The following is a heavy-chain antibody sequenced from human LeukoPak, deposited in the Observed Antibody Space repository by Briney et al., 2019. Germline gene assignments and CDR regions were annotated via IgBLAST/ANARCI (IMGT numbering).Heavy chain of an antibody. V-gene: IGHV3-53*01. D-gene: IGHD3-10*01. CDR1: GFTVSDYY. J-gene: IGHJ4*02. CDR3: ASTRGVITNPFDY. CDR2: IYSGGST. Sequence: GGSLRLSCAASGFTVSDYYMSWIRQAPGKGLEWVSVIYSGGSTYYADSVKGRFTISRDNSKNTLYLQMNSLRAEDTAVYYCASTRGVITNPFDYWGQGTLVTVSS.